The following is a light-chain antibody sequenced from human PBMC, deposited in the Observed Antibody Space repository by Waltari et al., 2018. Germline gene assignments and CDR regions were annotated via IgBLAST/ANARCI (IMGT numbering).Light chain of an antibody. Sequence: DIVMTQSPDSLAASLGERATINCKSSQSVLPSYDNKNFLAWCQQKPGQPPKLLINWSSTRESGVPDRFSGSGSGTDFTLTISSLEAEDVAVYYCQQSYSAPITFGGGTKVEIK. CDR3: QQSYSAPIT. J-gene: IGKJ4*01. CDR1: QSVLPSYDNKNF. V-gene: IGKV4-1*01. CDR2: WSS.